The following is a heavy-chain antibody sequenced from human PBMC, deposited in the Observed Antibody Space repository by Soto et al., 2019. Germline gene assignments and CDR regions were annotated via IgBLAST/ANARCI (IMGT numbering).Heavy chain of an antibody. CDR1: GGSVSSGSYY. CDR2: IYYSGST. CDR3: ARVMDQWEPYYFDY. J-gene: IGHJ4*02. D-gene: IGHD1-26*01. Sequence: SETLSLTCPVSGGSVSSGSYYWSWIRQPPGKGLEWIGYIYYSGSTNYNPSLKSRVTISVDTSKNQFSLKLSSVTAADTAVYYCARVMDQWEPYYFDYWGQGTLVTVSS. V-gene: IGHV4-61*01.